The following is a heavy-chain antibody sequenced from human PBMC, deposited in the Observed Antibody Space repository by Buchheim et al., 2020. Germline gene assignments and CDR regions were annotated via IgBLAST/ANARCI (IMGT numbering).Heavy chain of an antibody. V-gene: IGHV4-34*01. CDR3: ARGPYGDYVSRGYGMDV. J-gene: IGHJ6*02. CDR2: INHSGST. CDR1: GGSFSGYY. D-gene: IGHD4-17*01. Sequence: QVQLQQWGAGLLKPSETLSLTCAVYGGSFSGYYWSWIRQPPGKGLEWIGEINHSGSTNYNPSLKSRVTISVDTSKNQFSPKLSSVTAADTAVYYCARGPYGDYVSRGYGMDVWGQGTT.